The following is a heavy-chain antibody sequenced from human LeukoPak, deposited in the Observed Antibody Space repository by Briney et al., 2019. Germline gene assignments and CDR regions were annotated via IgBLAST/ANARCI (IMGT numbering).Heavy chain of an antibody. J-gene: IGHJ4*02. CDR3: AKRGCSGGSCYSDMYYFDY. CDR2: ISGSGGST. D-gene: IGHD2-15*01. CDR1: GFTFGDYA. Sequence: GGSLRLSCTASGFTFGDYAMSWFRQAPGKGLEWVSAISGSGGSTYYADSVKGRFTISRDNSKNTLYLQMNSLRAEDTAVYYCAKRGCSGGSCYSDMYYFDYWGQGTLVTVSS. V-gene: IGHV3-23*01.